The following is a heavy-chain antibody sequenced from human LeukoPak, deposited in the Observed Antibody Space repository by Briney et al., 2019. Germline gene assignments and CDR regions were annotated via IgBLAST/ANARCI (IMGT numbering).Heavy chain of an antibody. CDR1: GGSISSYS. CDR2: IYSSGST. J-gene: IGHJ5*02. V-gene: IGHV4-4*07. D-gene: IGHD6-13*01. CDR3: ARLAVAGTYNWFDP. Sequence: PSETLSLTCTVSGGSISSYSWSWIRQPAGKGLEWIGRIYSSGSTNYNPSLKSRVTLSVDTSKSQFSLKLSSVTAADTAVYHCARLAVAGTYNWFDPWGRGTLVTVSS.